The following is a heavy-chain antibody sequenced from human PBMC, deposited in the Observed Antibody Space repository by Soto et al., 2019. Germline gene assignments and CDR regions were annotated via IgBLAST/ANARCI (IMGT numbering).Heavy chain of an antibody. CDR3: ARGSAYYDFWSGYRPDYYYYGMDV. V-gene: IGHV4-59*01. CDR1: GGSISSYY. J-gene: IGHJ6*02. Sequence: PSETLSVTCTVSGGSISSYYWSWIRQPPGKGLEWIGYIYYSGSTNYNPSLKSRVTISVDTSKNQFSLKLSSVTAADTAVYYCARGSAYYDFWSGYRPDYYYYGMDVWGQGTTVTVSS. CDR2: IYYSGST. D-gene: IGHD3-3*01.